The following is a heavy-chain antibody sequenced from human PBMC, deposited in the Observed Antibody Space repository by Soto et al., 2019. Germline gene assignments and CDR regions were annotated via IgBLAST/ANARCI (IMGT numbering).Heavy chain of an antibody. J-gene: IGHJ4*02. CDR2: IKSKTDPA. CDR1: GYSFSHAW. Sequence: PGGSLRLSCAASGYSFSHAWMTWVRQAPGKGLEWVGRIKSKTDPAEYAAPVKGRFTISRDDSKNTLYLQMDSLQSGDTALYYCNTNPYWGQGTLVTVSS. CDR3: NTNPY. V-gene: IGHV3-15*01.